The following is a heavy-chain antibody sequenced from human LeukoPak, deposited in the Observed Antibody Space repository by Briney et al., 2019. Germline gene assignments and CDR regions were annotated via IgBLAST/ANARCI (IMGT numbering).Heavy chain of an antibody. D-gene: IGHD6-19*01. CDR2: IYYDGTT. CDR3: GTGGGKAVSHV. V-gene: IGHV4-39*07. CDR1: GGSMSVGRSY. Sequence: SETLSLTCTISGGSMSVGRSYWGWVRQPPGRGLEWIASIYYDGTTYYYPSLKSRVTISMDSSKNHFSLEVKSVTAADTAMYYCGTGGGKAVSHVWGQGIMVAVST. J-gene: IGHJ4*02.